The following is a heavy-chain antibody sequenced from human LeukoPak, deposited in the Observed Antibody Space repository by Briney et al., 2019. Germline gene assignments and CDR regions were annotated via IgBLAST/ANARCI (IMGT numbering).Heavy chain of an antibody. D-gene: IGHD6-13*01. Sequence: SETLSLTCTVSGGSISSYYWSWIRQPAGKGLEWIGRIYTSGSTNYNPSLKSRVTMSVDTSKNQFSLKLSSVTAADTAVYYCARLSKQQLVLGFDYWGQGTLVTVSS. CDR3: ARLSKQQLVLGFDY. V-gene: IGHV4-4*07. J-gene: IGHJ4*02. CDR1: GGSISSYY. CDR2: IYTSGST.